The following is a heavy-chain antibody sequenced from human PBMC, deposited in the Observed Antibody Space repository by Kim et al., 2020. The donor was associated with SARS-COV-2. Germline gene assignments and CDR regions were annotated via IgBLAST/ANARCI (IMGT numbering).Heavy chain of an antibody. CDR1: GFTFRNAY. D-gene: IGHD1-26*01. CDR2: IKTISDDNPT. J-gene: IGHJ4*02. V-gene: IGHV3-15*01. Sequence: GGSLRLSCAASGFTFRNAYMNWVRQIPGKGLEWVGRIKTISDDNPTEYAAPVEGRFTISRDDSKNTLYLQMNGLKTEDTGVYYCIALGNRRGQGTLVTVS. CDR3: IALGNR.